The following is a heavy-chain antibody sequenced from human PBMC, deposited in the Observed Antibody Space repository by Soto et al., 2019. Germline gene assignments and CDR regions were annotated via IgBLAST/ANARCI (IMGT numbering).Heavy chain of an antibody. CDR2: IRYGGSSK. D-gene: IGHD3-10*01. CDR3: AKFKGIYGSGSYGAFDI. J-gene: IGHJ3*02. V-gene: IGHV3-30*18. Sequence: GGSLRLSCAASGFTFSSYSMNWVRQAPGKGLEWVAVIRYGGSSKYYADSVKGRFTISRDNSKNTLYLQMNSLRAEDTAVYYCAKFKGIYGSGSYGAFDIWGQGTMVTVSS. CDR1: GFTFSSYS.